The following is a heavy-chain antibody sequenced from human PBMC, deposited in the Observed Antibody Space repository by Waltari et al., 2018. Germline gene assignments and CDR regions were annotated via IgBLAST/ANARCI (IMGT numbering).Heavy chain of an antibody. D-gene: IGHD3-22*01. CDR1: GGSISSGSYY. V-gene: IGHV4-61*02. J-gene: IGHJ6*02. CDR3: ARLYYYYDSSGYYYYYGMDV. Sequence: QVQLQESGPGLVKPSQTLSLTCTVSGGSISSGSYYWSWIRQPAGKGLEWIGRIYTSGGTNYHPSLKSRVTISVDTSKNQFSLKLSSVTAADTAVYYCARLYYYYDSSGYYYYYGMDVWGQGTTVTVSS. CDR2: IYTSGGT.